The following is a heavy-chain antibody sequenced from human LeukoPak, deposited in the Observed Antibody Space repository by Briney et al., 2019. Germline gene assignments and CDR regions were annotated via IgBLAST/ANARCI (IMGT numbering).Heavy chain of an antibody. Sequence: ASVKVSCKASGYTFTSYDINWVRQATGQGLEWMGWINPNSGNTGYAQKFQGRVTMTRNTSISTAYMELSSLRSEDTAVYYCARGPNYDFWSGYAIDYWGQGTLVTVSS. CDR2: INPNSGNT. CDR3: ARGPNYDFWSGYAIDY. J-gene: IGHJ4*02. V-gene: IGHV1-8*01. D-gene: IGHD3-3*01. CDR1: GYTFTSYD.